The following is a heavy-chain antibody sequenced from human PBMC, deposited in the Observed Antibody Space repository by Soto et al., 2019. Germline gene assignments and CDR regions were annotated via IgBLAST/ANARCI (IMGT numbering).Heavy chain of an antibody. V-gene: IGHV3-33*01. D-gene: IGHD1-26*01. Sequence: QVQLVESGGGVVQPGRSLRLSCVVSGLPFSSHGMYWGRQAPGKGLEWVALIWYDGSKKYYADSVKGRFTISRDNSKNTLYLEMYSLRVEDTAVYYCARLRGSYFDYWGQGTLVTVSS. CDR3: ARLRGSYFDY. CDR1: GLPFSSHG. CDR2: IWYDGSKK. J-gene: IGHJ4*02.